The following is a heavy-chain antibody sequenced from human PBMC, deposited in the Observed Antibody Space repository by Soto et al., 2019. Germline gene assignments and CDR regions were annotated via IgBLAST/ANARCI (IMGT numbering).Heavy chain of an antibody. Sequence: QITLKESGPTLVKPTQTLTLTCTFSGFSLSTNGVRVGWIRQPPGMALEWLAIISWNDEKHYSPSLKNRLTITKDTSKNQVVLTMTNMDPVDTATYYRAHRRVWTSDWYDWFDPWGQGMLVTVSS. D-gene: IGHD6-19*01. CDR1: GFSLSTNGVR. CDR3: AHRRVWTSDWYDWFDP. CDR2: ISWNDEK. J-gene: IGHJ5*02. V-gene: IGHV2-5*01.